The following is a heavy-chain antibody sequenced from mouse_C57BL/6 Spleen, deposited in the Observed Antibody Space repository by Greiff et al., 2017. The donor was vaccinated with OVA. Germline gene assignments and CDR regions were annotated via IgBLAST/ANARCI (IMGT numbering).Heavy chain of an antibody. CDR3: TFYYYGSSYWYFDV. V-gene: IGHV6-3*01. Sequence: EVKVVESGGGLVQPGGSMKLSCVASGFTFSNYWMNWVRQSPEKGLEWVAQIRLKSDNYATHYAESVKGRFTISRDDSKSSVYLQMNNLRAEDTVIYYCTFYYYGSSYWYFDVWGTGTTVTVSS. CDR2: IRLKSDNYAT. J-gene: IGHJ1*03. CDR1: GFTFSNYW. D-gene: IGHD1-1*01.